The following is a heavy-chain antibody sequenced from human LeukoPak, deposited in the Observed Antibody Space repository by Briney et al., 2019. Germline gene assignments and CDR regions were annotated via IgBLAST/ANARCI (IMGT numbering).Heavy chain of an antibody. CDR2: ISSSGNSI. D-gene: IGHD2-15*01. CDR3: ARVRGRSTWYGGGLDC. J-gene: IGHJ4*02. CDR1: EFTLRDAW. Sequence: GGSLRLSCSASEFTLRDAWMNWVRQAPGKGLEWVSYISSSGNSIYYADSVKGRFTISRDNAKNSLDLQMNSLRAEDTAIYYCARVRGRSTWYGGGLDCWGQGTLVSVSS. V-gene: IGHV3-11*01.